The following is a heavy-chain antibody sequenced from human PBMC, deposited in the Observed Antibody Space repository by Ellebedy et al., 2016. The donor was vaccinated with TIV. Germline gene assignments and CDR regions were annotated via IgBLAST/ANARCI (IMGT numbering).Heavy chain of an antibody. CDR3: ARDLGDSSGYLFDF. D-gene: IGHD3-22*01. V-gene: IGHV1-2*02. Sequence: AASVKVSCKASGYTFTGYYMHWVRQAPGQGLEWMGWINPNSGGTNYAQKFQGRVTMTRDTSISTAYMELSRLRSDDTAVYYCARDLGDSSGYLFDFWGQGTLVTVSS. CDR2: INPNSGGT. J-gene: IGHJ4*02. CDR1: GYTFTGYY.